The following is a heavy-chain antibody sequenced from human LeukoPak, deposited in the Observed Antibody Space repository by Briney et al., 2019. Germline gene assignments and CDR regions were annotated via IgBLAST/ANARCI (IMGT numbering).Heavy chain of an antibody. CDR2: INPNSGGT. Sequence: ASVKVSCKASGYTFTSYYMHWVRQAPGQGLEWMGWINPNSGGTNYAQKFQGRVTMTRDTSISTAYMELSRLRSDDTAVYYCARVTVTTSGSKSFFDYWGQGTLVTVSS. D-gene: IGHD4-17*01. CDR1: GYTFTSYY. J-gene: IGHJ4*02. V-gene: IGHV1-2*02. CDR3: ARVTVTTSGSKSFFDY.